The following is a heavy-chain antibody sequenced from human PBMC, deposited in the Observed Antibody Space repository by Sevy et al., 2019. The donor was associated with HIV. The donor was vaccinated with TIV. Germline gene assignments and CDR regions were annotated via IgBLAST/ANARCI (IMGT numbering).Heavy chain of an antibody. CDR3: ARGKSGYGYALNY. D-gene: IGHD5-18*01. J-gene: IGHJ4*02. CDR2: IHSDDTT. V-gene: IGHV3-66*01. Sequence: GGSLRLSCAASGFTVNSNYMTWVRQAPGKGLEGVSVIHSDDTTYHAESVKDRLTIARDNFKNTLYLHMSSLRAEDTAVYYCARGKSGYGYALNYWGQGTLVTVSS. CDR1: GFTVNSNY.